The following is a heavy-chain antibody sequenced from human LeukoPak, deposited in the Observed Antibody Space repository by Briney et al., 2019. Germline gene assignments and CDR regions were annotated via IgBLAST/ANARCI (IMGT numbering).Heavy chain of an antibody. CDR1: GGSFSGYY. Sequence: SETLSLTCAVYGGSFSGYYWSWIRQPPGKGLEWIGEINHSGSTNYNPSLKSRVTISVDTSKNQFSLKLSSVTVADTAVYYCARIRRRTAATYYYYGMDVWGQGTTVTVSS. V-gene: IGHV4-34*01. CDR2: INHSGST. J-gene: IGHJ6*02. CDR3: ARIRRRTAATYYYYGMDV. D-gene: IGHD2-2*01.